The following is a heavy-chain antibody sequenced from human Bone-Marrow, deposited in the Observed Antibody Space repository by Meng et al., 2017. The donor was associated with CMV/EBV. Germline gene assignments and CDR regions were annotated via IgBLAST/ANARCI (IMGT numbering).Heavy chain of an antibody. CDR2: ISAYNGNT. D-gene: IGHD2-2*01. J-gene: IGHJ4*02. CDR3: ASALGRFYPASPDF. V-gene: IGHV1-18*01. CDR1: GYTFINCR. Sequence: QGKMVHVGAEVKKPAASVQVSFMRSGYTFINCRIIWVRHAPGRARECVGWISAYNGNTTYEHNRPGRVTMTTATSTSKAYMELRSIRSDDTAVYYCASALGRFYPASPDFWGQGTLVTVSS.